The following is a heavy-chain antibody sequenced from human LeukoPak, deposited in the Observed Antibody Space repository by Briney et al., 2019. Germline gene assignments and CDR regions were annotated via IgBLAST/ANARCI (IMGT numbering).Heavy chain of an antibody. D-gene: IGHD3-3*01. V-gene: IGHV1-18*01. CDR2: ISAYNGNT. J-gene: IGHJ4*02. CDR1: GYTFTSYG. CDR3: ARNRRYDFWSGYSYYFDY. Sequence: GASVKVSCKASGYTFTSYGISWVRQAPGQGLEWMGWISAYNGNTNYAQKLQGRVTMTTDTSTSTAYMELRSLRSDDTAVYYCARNRRYDFWSGYSYYFDYWGQGTLVTVSS.